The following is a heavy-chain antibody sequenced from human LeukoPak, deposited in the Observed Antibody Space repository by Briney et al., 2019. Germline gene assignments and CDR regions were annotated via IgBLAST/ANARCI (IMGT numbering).Heavy chain of an antibody. Sequence: ASVKVSFKASGYTFISYDINWVRQATGQGLEWVGWMNPNSANTGYAQKFQGRVTITRNTSISTAYMELSSLRSEDTAVYYCARGKAGDSGGHRTFDIWGQGTMVTVSS. D-gene: IGHD2-15*01. J-gene: IGHJ3*02. CDR1: GYTFISYD. CDR3: ARGKAGDSGGHRTFDI. CDR2: MNPNSANT. V-gene: IGHV1-8*03.